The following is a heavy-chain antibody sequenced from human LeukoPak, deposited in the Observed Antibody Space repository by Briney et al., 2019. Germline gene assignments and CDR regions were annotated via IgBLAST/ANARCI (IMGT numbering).Heavy chain of an antibody. J-gene: IGHJ3*02. CDR1: GGSFSGYY. V-gene: IGHV3-11*01. D-gene: IGHD1-1*01. Sequence: LSLTCAVYGGSFSGYYMSWIRQAPGKGLQWVSYISSSGNAIYYANSVKGRFTISRDNAKNSLYLQMNSLRAEDTAVYYCARGQGTWAFDIWGQGTMVTVSS. CDR3: ARGQGTWAFDI. CDR2: ISSSGNAI.